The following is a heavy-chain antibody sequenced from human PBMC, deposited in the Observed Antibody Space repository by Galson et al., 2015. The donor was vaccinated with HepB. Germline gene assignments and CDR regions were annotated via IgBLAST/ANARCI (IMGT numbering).Heavy chain of an antibody. CDR1: GFTFSIYS. J-gene: IGHJ4*02. CDR2: ISYDGGNK. CDR3: ARDAYGDHFDY. D-gene: IGHD4-17*01. Sequence: SLRLSCAASGFTFSIYSIHWVRQAPGKGLEWVAVISYDGGNKYYADSVKGRFTISRDNSKNTLYLQMNSLRTEDTAVYYCARDAYGDHFDYWGQGTLVTVSS. V-gene: IGHV3-30*04.